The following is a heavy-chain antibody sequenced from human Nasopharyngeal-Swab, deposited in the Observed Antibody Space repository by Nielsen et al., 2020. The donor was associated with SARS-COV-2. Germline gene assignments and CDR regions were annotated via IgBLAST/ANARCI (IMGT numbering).Heavy chain of an antibody. D-gene: IGHD3-10*01. J-gene: IGHJ6*02. CDR2: ISYDGSNK. CDR3: AKNYGSGGYRSSNYYYDGMDV. Sequence: GESLKISCAASGLTFSSYGMHWVRQAPGKGLEWVAVISYDGSNKYYADSVKGRFTISRDNSNNTLYLQMNSLRGEDTALYYCAKNYGSGGYRSSNYYYDGMDVWGQGTTVTVSS. V-gene: IGHV3-30*18. CDR1: GLTFSSYG.